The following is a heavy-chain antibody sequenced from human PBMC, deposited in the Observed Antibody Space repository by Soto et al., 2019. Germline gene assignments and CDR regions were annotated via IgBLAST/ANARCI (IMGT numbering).Heavy chain of an antibody. CDR3: ARVIPGAEAWFHP. D-gene: IGHD2-2*01. J-gene: IGHJ5*02. CDR1: GNTFTNFG. V-gene: IGHV1-18*01. CDR2: ISPYTDDP. Sequence: QGQLVQSGVEVKKPGASVKVSCTASGNTFTNFGVTWVRQAPGQGLEWMGWISPYTDDPSYAQKFQGIVTMTIDTSASTAYLDLRSLTSDVTAVYYCARVIPGAEAWFHPWGQGTLVTVSS.